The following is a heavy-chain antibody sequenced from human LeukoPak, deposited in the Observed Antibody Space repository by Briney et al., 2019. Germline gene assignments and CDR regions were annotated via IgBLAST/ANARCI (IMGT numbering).Heavy chain of an antibody. D-gene: IGHD5-12*01. CDR2: ISTYNGNT. CDR1: GYTFTSYG. CDR3: ARDRPDIVATTYYFDY. J-gene: IGHJ4*02. Sequence: ASVKVSSKASGYTFTSYGISWVRQAPGQGLEWMGWISTYNGNTNYAQKVQGRVTMTTDTSTSTAYMELRSLRSDDTAVYYCARDRPDIVATTYYFDYWGQGTLVTVSS. V-gene: IGHV1-18*01.